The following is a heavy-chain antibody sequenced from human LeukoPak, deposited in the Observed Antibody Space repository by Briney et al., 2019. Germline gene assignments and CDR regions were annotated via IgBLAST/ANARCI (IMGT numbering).Heavy chain of an antibody. Sequence: TGGSLRLSCAASGFTFSSYWMSWVRQAPGKGLKWVANIKQDGSEKYYVDSVKGRFTISRDNAKNSLYLQMNSLRAEDTAVYYCARDARVRVADYWGQGTLVTVSS. CDR3: ARDARVRVADY. CDR1: GFTFSSYW. V-gene: IGHV3-7*01. CDR2: IKQDGSEK. J-gene: IGHJ4*02. D-gene: IGHD3-10*01.